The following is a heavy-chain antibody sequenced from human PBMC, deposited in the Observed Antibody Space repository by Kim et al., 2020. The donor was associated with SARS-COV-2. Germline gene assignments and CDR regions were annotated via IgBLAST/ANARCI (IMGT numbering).Heavy chain of an antibody. Sequence: DSVRGRFTITRDNARNTLYLQMNSLRVGDTGVYFCARGASNTGYDSNWFDPWGQGTLVTVSS. D-gene: IGHD3-3*01. J-gene: IGHJ5*02. V-gene: IGHV3-13*01. CDR3: ARGASNTGYDSNWFDP.